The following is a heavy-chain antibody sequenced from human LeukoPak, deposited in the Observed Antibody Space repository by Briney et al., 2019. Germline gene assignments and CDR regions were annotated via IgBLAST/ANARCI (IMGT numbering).Heavy chain of an antibody. J-gene: IGHJ5*01. CDR2: TAYDGAEK. CDR1: GSTFSGHL. D-gene: IGHD6-13*01. Sequence: GGSLRLSCAASGSTFSGHLLHWVRQAPGKGLEWVGGTAYDGAEKYYADSVRGRFAISRDNSKSTVYLEMNSLRPEDAAVYYCAREISSWYRTEGRFESWGQGTLVTVSS. V-gene: IGHV3-30*01. CDR3: AREISSWYRTEGRFES.